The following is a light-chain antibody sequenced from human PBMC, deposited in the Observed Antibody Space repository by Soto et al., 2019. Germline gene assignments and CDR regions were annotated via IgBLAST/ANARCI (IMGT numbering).Light chain of an antibody. CDR3: QQLDSYPLT. V-gene: IGKV1-9*01. CDR1: QGINSY. CDR2: AAF. J-gene: IGKJ4*01. Sequence: IQLTQSPSSLSASLGDRVTITCRASQGINSYLAWYQQKPGKAPKLLIYAAFTLRGGVPSRFSGGGSGTDFTLTTSSLQPEDSATYYCQQLDSYPLTFGGGTKVDIK.